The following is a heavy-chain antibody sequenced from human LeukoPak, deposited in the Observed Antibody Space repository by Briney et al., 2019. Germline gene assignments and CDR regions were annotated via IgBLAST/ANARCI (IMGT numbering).Heavy chain of an antibody. CDR2: IKQDGSEK. V-gene: IGHV3-7*01. CDR3: ARWGYYDFWSGYYGGMAAFDI. CDR1: GFTFSSYW. J-gene: IGHJ3*02. Sequence: GGSLRLSCAASGFTFSSYWMSWVRQAPGKGLEWVANIKQDGSEKYYVDSVKGRFTISRDNAKNSLYLQMNSLRAEDTAVYYCARWGYYDFWSGYYGGMAAFDIWGQGTMVTVSS. D-gene: IGHD3-3*01.